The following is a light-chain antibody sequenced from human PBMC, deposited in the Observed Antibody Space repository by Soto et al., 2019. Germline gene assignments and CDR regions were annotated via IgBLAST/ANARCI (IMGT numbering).Light chain of an antibody. J-gene: IGLJ1*01. V-gene: IGLV1-40*01. CDR2: GDN. CDR3: QSYDISLHNYV. Sequence: QSVLTQPPSVSGAPGQRVSISCTGSTSNIGAPYDVHWYQHLPGTAPKLLIYGDNNRPSGVPDRLSGSKSGTSASLAITRLQAEDEADYYCQSYDISLHNYVFGTGTKLTVL. CDR1: TSNIGAPYD.